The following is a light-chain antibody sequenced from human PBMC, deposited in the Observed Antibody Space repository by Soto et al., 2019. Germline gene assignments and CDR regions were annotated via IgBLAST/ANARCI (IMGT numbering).Light chain of an antibody. V-gene: IGKV1-5*01. CDR3: QQYNGYSHS. CDR1: QSISTW. CDR2: DAS. Sequence: DIQMTQSPSTLSASVGDRVTITCRASQSISTWLAWYQQKPGKAPKLLIYDASSLQSGVPSRFSGHGSGTDFTLTISSLQPDDFATYYCQQYNGYSHSFGQGTRVEIK. J-gene: IGKJ2*01.